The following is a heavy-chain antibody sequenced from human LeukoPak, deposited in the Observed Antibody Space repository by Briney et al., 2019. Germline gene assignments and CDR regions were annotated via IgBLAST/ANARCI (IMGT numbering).Heavy chain of an antibody. D-gene: IGHD2-2*02. CDR2: IYHSGSA. V-gene: IGHV4-38-2*02. CDR1: GYSITSGYN. Sequence: SETLSLTCTVSGYSITSGYNWAWIRQPPGKVLEWIGSIYHSGSAYYNPSLKSRVTISVDTSKNQFSLKLSSVSAADTAVYYCVRYCSSTTCYTRAVDYWGQGTLVTVSS. J-gene: IGHJ4*02. CDR3: VRYCSSTTCYTRAVDY.